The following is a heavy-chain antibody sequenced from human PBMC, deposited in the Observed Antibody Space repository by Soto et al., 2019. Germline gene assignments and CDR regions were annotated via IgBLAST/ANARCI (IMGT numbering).Heavy chain of an antibody. CDR2: ISYDGSNK. D-gene: IGHD3-3*01. CDR1: GFTFSSYA. V-gene: IGHV3-30-3*01. J-gene: IGHJ5*02. CDR3: ARDRDFWTPYNWFDP. Sequence: SLNLSCAASGFTFSSYAMHWVRQAPGKGLEWVAVISYDGSNKYYADSAKGRFTISRDNSKNTLYLQMNSLRAEDTAVYYCARDRDFWTPYNWFDPWGQGTLVTVSS.